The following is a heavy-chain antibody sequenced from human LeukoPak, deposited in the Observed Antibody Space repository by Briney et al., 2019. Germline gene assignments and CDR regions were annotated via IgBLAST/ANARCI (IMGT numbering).Heavy chain of an antibody. CDR1: GFIFTDYA. J-gene: IGHJ4*02. V-gene: IGHV3-30*04. CDR3: ARDRHGRWLQLDY. CDR2: VSYDGRNE. D-gene: IGHD5-24*01. Sequence: GGSLRLSCAASGFIFTDYAMHWVRQPPGKGLEWVALVSYDGRNENYADSVKGRFTISRDTSKSTLYLQMNSLRGEDTAVYYCARDRHGRWLQLDYWDQGTLVTVSS.